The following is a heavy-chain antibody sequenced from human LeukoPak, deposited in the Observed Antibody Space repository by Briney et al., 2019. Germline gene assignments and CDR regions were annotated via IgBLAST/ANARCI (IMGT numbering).Heavy chain of an antibody. V-gene: IGHV3-30*04. Sequence: PGGSLRLSCAASGFTFSSYAMHWVRQAPGKGLEWVAVISYDGSNKYYADSVKGRFTISRDNSKNTLYLQMNSLRAEDTAVYYCTRSTPYQLLYAVFDYWGQGTLVTASP. J-gene: IGHJ4*02. CDR3: TRSTPYQLLYAVFDY. CDR1: GFTFSSYA. CDR2: ISYDGSNK. D-gene: IGHD2-2*02.